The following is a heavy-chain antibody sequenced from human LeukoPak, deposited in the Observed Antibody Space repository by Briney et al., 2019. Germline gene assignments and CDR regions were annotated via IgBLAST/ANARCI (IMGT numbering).Heavy chain of an antibody. CDR2: IKQDGSDK. CDR1: GFTFNSSW. CDR3: ARKGDY. V-gene: IGHV3-7*01. J-gene: IGHJ4*02. Sequence: GGSLRLSCVASGFTFNSSWMSWVRQAPGKRLEWVANIKQDGSDKYYVDSVKGRFTISRDNAKNSVYLQMNSLRVEDTAVYYCARKGDYWGQGILVTVSS.